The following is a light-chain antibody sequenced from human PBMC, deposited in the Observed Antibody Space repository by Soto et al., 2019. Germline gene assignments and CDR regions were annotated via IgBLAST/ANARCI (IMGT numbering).Light chain of an antibody. CDR1: SANIGAAYN. V-gene: IGLV1-40*01. Sequence: QSVLTQPPSVSGAPGQRVTISCTGSSANIGAAYNVDWYQQLPGTAPKLLIYGNNNRPSGVPARFSGSKSGTSASLAIAGLQAEDEGDYYCSSYTSSSTLFGTGTKLTVL. J-gene: IGLJ1*01. CDR2: GNN. CDR3: SSYTSSSTL.